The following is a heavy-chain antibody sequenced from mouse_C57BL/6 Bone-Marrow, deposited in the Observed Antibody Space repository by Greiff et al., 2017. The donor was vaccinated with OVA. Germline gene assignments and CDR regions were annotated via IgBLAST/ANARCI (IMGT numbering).Heavy chain of an antibody. CDR3: AGGYYGSFAY. CDR1: GFTFSSYG. D-gene: IGHD1-1*01. J-gene: IGHJ3*01. Sequence: EVMLVESGGDLVKPGGSLKLSCAASGFTFSSYGMSWVRQTPDKRLEWVATISSGGSYTYYPDSVTGRFTISRDNAKNTLYLQISSLKSEDTALYYCAGGYYGSFAYWGRGTVVTVSA. CDR2: ISSGGSYT. V-gene: IGHV5-6*02.